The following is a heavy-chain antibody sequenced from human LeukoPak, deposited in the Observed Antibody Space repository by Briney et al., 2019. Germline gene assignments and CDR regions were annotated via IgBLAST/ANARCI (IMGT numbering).Heavy chain of an antibody. Sequence: PSQTLSLTCTVSGGSISSGNYYWSWIRQPAGKGLEWIGRIYTSGSTIYNPSLKSRVTTSLDTSKSQFSLKLSSVTAADTAVYYCARDLVTAPYNWFDPWGQGILVTVSS. CDR2: IYTSGST. CDR1: GGSISSGNYY. V-gene: IGHV4-61*02. D-gene: IGHD2-21*02. J-gene: IGHJ5*02. CDR3: ARDLVTAPYNWFDP.